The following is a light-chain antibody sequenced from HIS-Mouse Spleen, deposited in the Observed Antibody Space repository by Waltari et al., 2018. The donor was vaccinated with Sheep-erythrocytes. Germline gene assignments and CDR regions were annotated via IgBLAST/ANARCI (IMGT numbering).Light chain of an antibody. Sequence: QSALTQPRSVSGSPGQSVTIPCTGTSSDVGGYNYVSGYQQSPGKAPKLMIYDVSKRPSGVPDRFSGSKAGNTASLTISGLQAEDEADYYCCSYAGSYNHVFATGTKVTVL. J-gene: IGLJ1*01. CDR3: CSYAGSYNHV. CDR2: DVS. CDR1: SSDVGGYNY. V-gene: IGLV2-11*01.